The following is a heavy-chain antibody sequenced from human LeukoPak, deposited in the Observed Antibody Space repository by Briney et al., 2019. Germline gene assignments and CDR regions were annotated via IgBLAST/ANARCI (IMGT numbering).Heavy chain of an antibody. CDR1: GGSISSYY. D-gene: IGHD6-19*01. J-gene: IGHJ2*01. CDR2: IYYSGST. Sequence: SETLSLTCTVSGGSISSYYWSWIRQPPGKGLEWIGYIYYSGSTNYNPSLKSRVTISVDTSKNQFSLKLSSVTAADTAVYYCARRTQSGAIAVSLNWYFDLWGRGTLVTVSS. CDR3: ARRTQSGAIAVSLNWYFDL. V-gene: IGHV4-59*08.